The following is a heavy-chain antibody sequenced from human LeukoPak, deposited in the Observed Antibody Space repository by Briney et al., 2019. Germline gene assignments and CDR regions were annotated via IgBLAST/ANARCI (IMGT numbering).Heavy chain of an antibody. CDR1: GYTFTGYY. Sequence: ASVKVSCKASGYTFTGYYMHWVRQAPGQGLEWMGWINPNSGGTNYAQKFQGRVTMTRDTSISTAYVELSRLRSDDTAVYYCARDLDSGSYLFDYWGQGTLVTVSS. CDR3: ARDLDSGSYLFDY. CDR2: INPNSGGT. D-gene: IGHD1-26*01. V-gene: IGHV1-2*02. J-gene: IGHJ4*02.